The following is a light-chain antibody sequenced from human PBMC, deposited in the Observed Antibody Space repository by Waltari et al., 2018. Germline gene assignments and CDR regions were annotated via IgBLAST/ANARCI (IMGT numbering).Light chain of an antibody. CDR1: QGLLSTSNNRNY. V-gene: IGKV4-1*01. CDR3: QQYFDTPPS. J-gene: IGKJ3*01. Sequence: DIVMTQSPDSLAVSLGERATFNCKSSQGLLSTSNNRNYLAWYQQRPGQPPKLLFYWASTRESGVPDRFSGSGSGTDFALTISSLQAEDVAVYYCQQYFDTPPSFGPGTKVEI. CDR2: WAS.